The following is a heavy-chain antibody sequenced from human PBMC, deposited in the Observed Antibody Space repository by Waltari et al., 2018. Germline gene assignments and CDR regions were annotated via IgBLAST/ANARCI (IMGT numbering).Heavy chain of an antibody. CDR2: INEDGSTT. V-gene: IGHV3-74*01. J-gene: IGHJ4*02. CDR1: GSTFSRYW. D-gene: IGHD1-26*01. CDR3: ASDLAGAKDH. Sequence: EVLLVESGGGLVQPGGSLRLSCAASGSTFSRYWIHWVRQVPGKGLAWVSRINEDGSTTDYADSVKGRFTISRDNAKSTLYLQMNSLRAEDTAVYYCASDLAGAKDHWGQGTLVTVSS.